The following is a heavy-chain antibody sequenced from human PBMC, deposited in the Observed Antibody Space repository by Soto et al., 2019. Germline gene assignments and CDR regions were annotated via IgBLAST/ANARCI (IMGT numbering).Heavy chain of an antibody. CDR2: IYYSGST. J-gene: IGHJ4*02. CDR1: GGSISSYY. V-gene: IGHV4-59*08. D-gene: IGHD2-15*01. Sequence: ETLSLTCTVSGGSISSYYWSWIRQPPGKGLEWIGYIYYSGSTNYNPSLKSRVTISVGTSKNQFSLKLSSVTAADTAVYYCARHRPGSGGSCYDYWGQGTLVTVSS. CDR3: ARHRPGSGGSCYDY.